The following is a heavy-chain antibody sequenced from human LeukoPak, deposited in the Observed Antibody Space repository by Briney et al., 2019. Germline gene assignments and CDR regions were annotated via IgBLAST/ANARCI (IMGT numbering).Heavy chain of an antibody. D-gene: IGHD6-13*01. V-gene: IGHV3-66*02. J-gene: IGHJ4*02. CDR3: ARWAQQRHFDY. Sequence: GGSLRLSCAASGFTGSSNYMSGVRQAPGKGLEWVSVIYSGGSTYYADSVKGRFTISRDNSKNTLYLQMNSLRAEDTAVYYCARWAQQRHFDYWGQGILVTVSS. CDR2: IYSGGST. CDR1: GFTGSSNY.